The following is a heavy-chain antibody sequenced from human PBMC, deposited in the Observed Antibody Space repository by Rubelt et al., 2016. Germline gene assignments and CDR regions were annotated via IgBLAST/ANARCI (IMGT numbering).Heavy chain of an antibody. Sequence: QLHLQESGPGLVKPSETLSLTCAVSGDSISRSNYHWGWIRQPAGKGLEWIGSIYYSGSTYYNPSLKSRGTISVDTSKNQFSLKLSSVTAAETAVYYCAGRGDLVDNAFDIWGQGTLVTVS. CDR2: IYYSGST. D-gene: IGHD1-26*01. V-gene: IGHV4-39*07. J-gene: IGHJ3*02. CDR3: AGRGDLVDNAFDI. CDR1: GDSISRSNYH.